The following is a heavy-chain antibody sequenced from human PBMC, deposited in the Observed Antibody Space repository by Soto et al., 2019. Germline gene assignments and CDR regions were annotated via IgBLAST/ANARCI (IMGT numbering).Heavy chain of an antibody. V-gene: IGHV1-69*01. D-gene: IGHD3-16*01. CDR2: IVPMPGSI. CDR3: AAARAIGSSFVKAWFDP. Sequence: QVQLEQSGAEVKKPGSSVKVSCKASGGTLRGMGISWVRQAPGQGLEWMGGIVPMPGSINYAQKFKGRVTITADESTATVYMELVALRSDDTAVFYCAAARAIGSSFVKAWFDPWGQGTRVIVSS. J-gene: IGHJ5*02. CDR1: GGTLRGMG.